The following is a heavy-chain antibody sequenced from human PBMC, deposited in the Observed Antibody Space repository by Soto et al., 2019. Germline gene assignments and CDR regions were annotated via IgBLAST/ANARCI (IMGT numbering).Heavy chain of an antibody. CDR3: TLDGSASWNSGTFYTYYDY. CDR2: ISSRSSYI. D-gene: IGHD3-10*01. CDR1: GFTFSSYS. Sequence: EVQLVESGGGLVKPGGSLRLSCAASGFTFSSYSMNWVRQAPGKGLEWVSSISSRSSYIYYADSARGRFTISRDNAKNALYLQKSSLRAGNTGVLWCTLDGSASWNSGTFYTYYDYWGQGTLVTVSS. J-gene: IGHJ4*02. V-gene: IGHV3-21*04.